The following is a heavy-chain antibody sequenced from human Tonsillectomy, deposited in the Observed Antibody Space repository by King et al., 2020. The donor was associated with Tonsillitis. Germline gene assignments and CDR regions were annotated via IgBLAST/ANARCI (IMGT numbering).Heavy chain of an antibody. CDR2: KNPNSGNT. CDR3: ARGRAAAGNDAFDF. Sequence: QLVQSGAEVKKPGASVKVSCKASGYTFTSYDINWVRQATGQGLEWMGWKNPNSGNTGYAQKFQGRVTMTRNTSIRTAYMELGSLTSEDTAVYYCARGRAAAGNDAFDFWGQGTMVTVSS. D-gene: IGHD6-13*01. J-gene: IGHJ3*01. V-gene: IGHV1-8*01. CDR1: GYTFTSYD.